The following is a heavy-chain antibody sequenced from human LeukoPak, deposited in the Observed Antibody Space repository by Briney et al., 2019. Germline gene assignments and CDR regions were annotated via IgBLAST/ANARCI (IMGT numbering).Heavy chain of an antibody. CDR1: GGSMSYYY. Sequence: PSETLSLTCTVSGGSMSYYYWSWVRQPPGKGLEWIGYIYASGSTNYNPSLKSRVSMSVDTSKNLFSLKLSSVTAADTAMYYCARRNDYMDVWGRGTTVTVSS. CDR2: IYASGST. J-gene: IGHJ6*03. V-gene: IGHV4-4*09. CDR3: ARRNDYMDV.